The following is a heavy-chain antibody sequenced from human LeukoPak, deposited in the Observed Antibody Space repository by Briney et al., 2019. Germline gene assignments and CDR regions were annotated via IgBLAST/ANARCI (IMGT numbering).Heavy chain of an antibody. Sequence: GGSLRLSCVASGFMFSDYAMSWVRQAPGKGLEWVSSISSSGGTTFYADSVKGRFTISRDNSKNTLYLQMNSLRAEDTAVYYCARGGVATIHIIDYWGQGTLVTVSS. CDR1: GFMFSDYA. CDR2: ISSSGGTT. D-gene: IGHD5-12*01. J-gene: IGHJ4*02. CDR3: ARGGVATIHIIDY. V-gene: IGHV3-23*01.